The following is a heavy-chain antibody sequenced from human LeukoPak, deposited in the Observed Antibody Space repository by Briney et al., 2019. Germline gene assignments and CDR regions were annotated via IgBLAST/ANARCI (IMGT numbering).Heavy chain of an antibody. V-gene: IGHV3-30*02. CDR3: AKVPQYYDILTS. Sequence: GGSLRLSCAASGFTFSSHSMNWVRQAPGKGLEWVAFIRYDGSNKYYADSVKGRFTISRDNSKNTLYLQMNSLRAEDTAVYYCAKVPQYYDILTSWGQGTLVTVSS. CDR1: GFTFSSHS. J-gene: IGHJ4*02. D-gene: IGHD3-9*01. CDR2: IRYDGSNK.